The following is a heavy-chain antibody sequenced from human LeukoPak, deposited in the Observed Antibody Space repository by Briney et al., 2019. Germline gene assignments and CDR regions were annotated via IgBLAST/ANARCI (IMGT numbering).Heavy chain of an antibody. V-gene: IGHV1-2*02. D-gene: IGHD6-19*01. J-gene: IGHJ4*02. CDR2: INPNSGGT. CDR1: GYTFTGYY. Sequence: ASVKVSCKASGYTFTGYYMHWVRQAPGQGLEWMGWINPNSGGTNYAQKFQGRITMTRDTSISTAYMELSRLGSDDTAVYYCARDKFLIGFVAVAGTGYFDYWGQGTLVTVSS. CDR3: ARDKFLIGFVAVAGTGYFDY.